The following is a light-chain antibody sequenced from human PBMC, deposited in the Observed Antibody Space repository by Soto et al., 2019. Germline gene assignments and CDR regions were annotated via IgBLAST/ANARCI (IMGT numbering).Light chain of an antibody. CDR2: AAS. Sequence: IQLTQSPSSLSASVGDRVTITCRASQGISSYLAWYQQNPGKAPKLLIYAASTLQSGVPSRFSGSGSGTEFTLTISSLQPEDFATYYCQQLNSYPTFGPGTKVDIK. CDR3: QQLNSYPT. V-gene: IGKV1-9*01. CDR1: QGISSY. J-gene: IGKJ3*01.